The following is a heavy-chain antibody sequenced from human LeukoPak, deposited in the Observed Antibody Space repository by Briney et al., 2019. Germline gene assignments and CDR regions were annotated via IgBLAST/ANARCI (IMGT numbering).Heavy chain of an antibody. D-gene: IGHD2-21*01. CDR1: GGSFSGYY. Sequence: SETLSLTCAVYGGSFSGYYWSWIRQPPGKGLEWIGEINHSGSTNYNPSLTSRVTISVDTSKNQFSLKLSSVTAADTAVYYCARSVVASYGMDVWGKGTTVTVSS. CDR3: ARSVVASYGMDV. V-gene: IGHV4-34*01. J-gene: IGHJ6*04. CDR2: INHSGST.